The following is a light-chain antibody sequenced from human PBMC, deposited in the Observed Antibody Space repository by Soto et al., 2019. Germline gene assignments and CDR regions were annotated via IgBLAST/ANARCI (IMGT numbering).Light chain of an antibody. Sequence: ETLLKQSPATLSLSQGXRAPLSCIASERVSNSLVWYQHKPGQDPRLLLXXASKRATGLPDRFSGSGSGTDFNLTSSSLEPEDFAVYFCQKRAGWPPALTFGGGTKVDIK. CDR1: ERVSNS. J-gene: IGKJ4*01. CDR3: QKRAGWPPALT. V-gene: IGKV3-11*01. CDR2: XAS.